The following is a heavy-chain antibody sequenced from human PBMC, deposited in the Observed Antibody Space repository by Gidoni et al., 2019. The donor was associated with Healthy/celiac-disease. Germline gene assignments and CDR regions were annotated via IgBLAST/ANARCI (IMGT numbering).Heavy chain of an antibody. CDR2: INHSGST. D-gene: IGHD5-18*01. CDR3: ARGVWNCGGYSYGFGY. Sequence: QVQLQQWGAGLLKPSETLSPTCAVYGGSFSGYYWSWIRQPPGKGLEWIGEINHSGSTNYNPSLKSRVTISVDTSKNQFSLKLSSVTAADTAVYYCARGVWNCGGYSYGFGYWGQGTLVTVSS. V-gene: IGHV4-34*01. CDR1: GGSFSGYY. J-gene: IGHJ4*02.